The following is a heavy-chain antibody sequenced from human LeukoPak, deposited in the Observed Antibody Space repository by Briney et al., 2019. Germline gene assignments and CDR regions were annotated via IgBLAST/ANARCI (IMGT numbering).Heavy chain of an antibody. CDR3: AGTCDGSGYCLGDFDV. D-gene: IGHD3-22*01. CDR2: IYTSGST. V-gene: IGHV4-4*07. J-gene: IGHJ3*01. CDR1: GGSTRDYY. Sequence: ASETLSLTCTVSGGSTRDYYRCWLRQPAGKGLEWIGRIYTSGSTNYNPSLKSRVTMSLDTSKNQFSLNLTSVTAADTAVYSCAGTCDGSGYCLGDFDVWGQGTMVTVSS.